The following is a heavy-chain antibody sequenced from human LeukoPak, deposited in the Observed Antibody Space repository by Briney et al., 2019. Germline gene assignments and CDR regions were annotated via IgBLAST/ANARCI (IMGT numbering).Heavy chain of an antibody. CDR1: GFTVSSNY. J-gene: IGHJ4*02. V-gene: IGHV3-66*01. D-gene: IGHD2-15*01. CDR3: ARGVYCSGGSCYDFDY. CDR2: IYSGGST. Sequence: GGSLRLSCAASGFTVSSNYMSWVRQAPGKGLEWVSVIYSGGSTYYADSVKGRFTISRDNSKNTLYLQMNSLRAEDTAEYYCARGVYCSGGSCYDFDYWGQGTLVTVSS.